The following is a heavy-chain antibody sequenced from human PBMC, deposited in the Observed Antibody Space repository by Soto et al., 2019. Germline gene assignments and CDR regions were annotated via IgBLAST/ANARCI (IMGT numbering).Heavy chain of an antibody. D-gene: IGHD4-17*01. Sequence: GGFLRLSCAASGFTFSSYGMHWVRQAPGKGLEWVAVISYDGSNKYYADSVKGRFTISRDNSKNTLYLQMNSLRAEDTAVYYCAKTVTQDYGDYPDNHYYYYYGMDVWGQGTTVTVSS. CDR2: ISYDGSNK. CDR1: GFTFSSYG. CDR3: AKTVTQDYGDYPDNHYYYYYGMDV. J-gene: IGHJ6*02. V-gene: IGHV3-30*18.